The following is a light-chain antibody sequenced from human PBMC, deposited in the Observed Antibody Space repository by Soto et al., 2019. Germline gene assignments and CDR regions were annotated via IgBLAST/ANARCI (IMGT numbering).Light chain of an antibody. V-gene: IGKV1-5*03. Sequence: DIQMTQSPSTLSASVGDRVTITCRASQSISSWLAWYQQIPGGAPKPLIYKASILESGVPSRFSGSGSGTEFTLTITSLQPEDFATYYCQQYDMFGPGTKVDIK. CDR3: QQYDM. CDR1: QSISSW. CDR2: KAS. J-gene: IGKJ1*01.